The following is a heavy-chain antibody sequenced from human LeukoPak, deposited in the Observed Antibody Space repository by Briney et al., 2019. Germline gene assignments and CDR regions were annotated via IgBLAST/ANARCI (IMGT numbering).Heavy chain of an antibody. V-gene: IGHV4-39*02. J-gene: IGHJ4*02. D-gene: IGHD6-13*01. CDR2: IYYSGDT. CDR3: ASIAAAGIDY. Sequence: SETLSLTCIVSGDSISSSSYHWGWIRQPPGKGLEWIGSIYYSGDTYYNPSLKSRVTMYVDTSKNHFSLKLSSVTASDTAVYYCASIAAAGIDYWGQGTLDTVSS. CDR1: GDSISSSSYH.